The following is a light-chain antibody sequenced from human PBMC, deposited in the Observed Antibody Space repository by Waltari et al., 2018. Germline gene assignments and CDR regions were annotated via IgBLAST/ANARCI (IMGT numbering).Light chain of an antibody. Sequence: DIQMTQSPSTLSASVGDRVTITCRASQSISNLLAWYQQKPGKAPKYLISKASNLESGVPSRFSGSGSWTEFTLTISSLQPDDFASYYCQQYNGRFGQGTKVEMK. CDR1: QSISNL. J-gene: IGKJ1*01. CDR2: KAS. CDR3: QQYNGR. V-gene: IGKV1-5*03.